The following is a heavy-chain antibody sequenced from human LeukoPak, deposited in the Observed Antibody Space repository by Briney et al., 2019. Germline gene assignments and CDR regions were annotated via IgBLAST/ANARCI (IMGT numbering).Heavy chain of an antibody. D-gene: IGHD6-13*01. V-gene: IGHV5-51*01. J-gene: IGHJ6*02. CDR3: ARHLQAAASPMDV. CDR1: GYSFTTYW. CDR2: IYSGDSDT. Sequence: GESLKISCKGSGYSFTTYWIAWVRQMPGKGLEWMGIIYSGDSDTRYSPSFEGQVTISADKSISTAYLQWSSLKASDTAIYYCARHLQAAASPMDVWGQGTTVTVSS.